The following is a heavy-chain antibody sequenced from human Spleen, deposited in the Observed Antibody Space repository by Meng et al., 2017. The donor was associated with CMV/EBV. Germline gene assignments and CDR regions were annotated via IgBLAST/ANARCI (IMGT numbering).Heavy chain of an antibody. CDR2: VSRNGGSV. V-gene: IGHV3-64*02. J-gene: IGHJ4*02. D-gene: IGHD3-9*01. Sequence: LSLTCAASGFTFSSYAMHWVRQAPGKGLEHVSLVSRNGGSVYYVDSVKDRFTVSRDNSKNTLYLQMGSLRAEDTAVYYCAKDGATGYYGDYFFDAWGQGTLVTVSS. CDR3: AKDGATGYYGDYFFDA. CDR1: GFTFSSYA.